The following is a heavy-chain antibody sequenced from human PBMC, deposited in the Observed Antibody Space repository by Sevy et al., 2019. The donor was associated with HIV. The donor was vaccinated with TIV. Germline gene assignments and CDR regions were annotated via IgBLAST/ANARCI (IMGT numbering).Heavy chain of an antibody. CDR1: GFTFSSYS. CDR2: ISSSSSYI. Sequence: GGSLRLSCAASGFTFSSYSMNWVRQAPGKGLEWVSSISSSSSYIYYADSVKGRFTISRDNAKNSLYLQMNSLRAEDTAVYYCAGDRDRRWLQFGAFDIWGQGTMVTVSS. V-gene: IGHV3-21*01. CDR3: AGDRDRRWLQFGAFDI. D-gene: IGHD5-12*01. J-gene: IGHJ3*02.